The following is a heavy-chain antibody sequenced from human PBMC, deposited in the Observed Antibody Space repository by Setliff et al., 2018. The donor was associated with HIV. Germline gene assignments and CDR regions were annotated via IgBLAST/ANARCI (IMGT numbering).Heavy chain of an antibody. D-gene: IGHD3-3*01. Sequence: SETLSLTCSISGGSISNYYWVWIRQSPGKGLEWIGRIHYGGGTYYNPSLESRVSISRDTSKNQFSLNLRDVTAGDTALYYCASEKKAWSVSDSFYEYWGQGVPVTVSS. CDR1: GGSISNYY. CDR3: ASEKKAWSVSDSFYEY. CDR2: IHYGGGT. J-gene: IGHJ4*02. V-gene: IGHV4-59*01.